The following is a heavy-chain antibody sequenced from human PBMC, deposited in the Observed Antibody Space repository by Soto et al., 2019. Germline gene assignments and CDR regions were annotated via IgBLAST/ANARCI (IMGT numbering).Heavy chain of an antibody. CDR2: ISGSGSST. V-gene: IGHV3-23*01. CDR3: ANLLPSSSTGH. Sequence: GGSLRLSCAASGFPFSSYAMTWVRQAPGKGLEWVTSISGSGSSTYSADSVKGRFTVSRDSSKNTLYLQMNSLRAEDTAVYYCANLLPSSSTGHWGQGTLVTAPS. CDR1: GFPFSSYA. D-gene: IGHD4-17*01. J-gene: IGHJ1*01.